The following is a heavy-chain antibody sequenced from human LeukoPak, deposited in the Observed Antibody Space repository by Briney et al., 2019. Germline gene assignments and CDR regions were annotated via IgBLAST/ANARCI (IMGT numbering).Heavy chain of an antibody. V-gene: IGHV3-11*01. CDR1: GFTFSDYY. CDR2: ISSSGSTI. J-gene: IGHJ4*02. CDR3: ARASSGYYYEVDY. D-gene: IGHD3-22*01. Sequence: GGSLRLSCAAYGFTFSDYYMSLIRQAPGKGLEWVSYISSSGSTIYYADSVKGRFTISRDNAKNSLYLQMNSLRAEDTAVYYCARASSGYYYEVDYWGQGTLVTVSS.